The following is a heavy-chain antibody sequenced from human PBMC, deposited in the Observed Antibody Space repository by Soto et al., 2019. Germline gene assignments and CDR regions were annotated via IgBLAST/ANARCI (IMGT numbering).Heavy chain of an antibody. CDR1: GYTFTSYY. J-gene: IGHJ4*02. CDR2: INPSGGST. D-gene: IGHD6-13*01. V-gene: IGHV1-46*01. CDR3: ERDLSRSGAAAGTGY. Sequence: ASVKVSCKASGYTFTSYYMHLVRQAPRQGPEWRGKINPSGGSTSYAQKFQGRITIIRDTSASTDYMESSSMRSEDTAVYYCERDLSRSGAAAGTGYWGQGTLVTVSS.